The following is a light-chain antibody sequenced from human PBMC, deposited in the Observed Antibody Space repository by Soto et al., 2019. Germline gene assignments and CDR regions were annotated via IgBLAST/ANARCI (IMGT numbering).Light chain of an antibody. CDR2: EVS. Sequence: QSALAQPASVSGSPGQSITISCTGTSSDVGNFRLVSWYQQHPGKVPKLVMFEVSKRPSWVSNRLSGSKYGNTASLTISGLQAEDEADYYCCSYAESNTYVFGSGTKLTV. V-gene: IGLV2-23*02. CDR1: SSDVGNFRL. J-gene: IGLJ1*01. CDR3: CSYAESNTYV.